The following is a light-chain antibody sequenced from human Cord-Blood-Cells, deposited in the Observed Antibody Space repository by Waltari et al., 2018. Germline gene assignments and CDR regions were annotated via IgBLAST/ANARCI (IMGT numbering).Light chain of an antibody. Sequence: ELVITQSPATLTVSSGERATLSCRASQSVSSNLAWYQQKPGQAPRLLIYGASTRATGIPARFSGSGSGTEFTLTISSLQSEDFAVYYCQQYNNWPPTFGGGTKVEIK. V-gene: IGKV3-15*01. CDR1: QSVSSN. CDR2: GAS. J-gene: IGKJ4*01. CDR3: QQYNNWPPT.